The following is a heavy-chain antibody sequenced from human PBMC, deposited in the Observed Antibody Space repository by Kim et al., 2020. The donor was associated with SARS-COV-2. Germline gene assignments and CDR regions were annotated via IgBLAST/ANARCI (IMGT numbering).Heavy chain of an antibody. CDR3: ARSLSGPQLIYYFDH. CDR1: GFTFSSYA. V-gene: IGHV3-30*04. J-gene: IGHJ4*02. D-gene: IGHD6-13*01. Sequence: GGSLRLSCAASGFTFSSYAMHWVRQAPGKGLEWVAVIPYDGSNKYYADSVKRRFTISRDNSNNTLYLQINRLRAEDTAVYYCARSLSGPQLIYYFDHWGQGTLVS. CDR2: IPYDGSNK.